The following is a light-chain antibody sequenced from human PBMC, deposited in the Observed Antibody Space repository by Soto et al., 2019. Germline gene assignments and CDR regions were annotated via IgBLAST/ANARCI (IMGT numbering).Light chain of an antibody. Sequence: EIVMTQSPATLSVSPGERATLSCRASQSVDSTLAWYQQKPGQGPRLLIYGASSRATGIPARFSGSGSGTEFTLTISRLESEDVAVYYCQHYSTWLWTFGQGTKVEIK. V-gene: IGKV3-15*01. CDR2: GAS. CDR1: QSVDST. J-gene: IGKJ1*01. CDR3: QHYSTWLWT.